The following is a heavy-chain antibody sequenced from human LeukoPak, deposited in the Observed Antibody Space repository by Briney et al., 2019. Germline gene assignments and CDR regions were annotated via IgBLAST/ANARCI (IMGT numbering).Heavy chain of an antibody. CDR1: GYTFTSYD. CDR3: ARDGLFQLPFYYYYYMGV. D-gene: IGHD2-2*01. V-gene: IGHV1-8*01. Sequence: ASVKVSCKASGYTFTSYDINWVRQATGQGLEWMGWMSPNSGNTGYAQKFQGRVTMTRNTSISTAYMELSSLRSEDTAVYYCARDGLFQLPFYYYYYMGVWGKGTTVTVSS. CDR2: MSPNSGNT. J-gene: IGHJ6*03.